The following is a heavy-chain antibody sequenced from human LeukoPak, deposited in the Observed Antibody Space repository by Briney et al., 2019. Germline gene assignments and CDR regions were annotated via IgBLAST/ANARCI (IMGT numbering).Heavy chain of an antibody. D-gene: IGHD2-21*02. CDR1: GYTFTSYG. CDR3: AREPLRGGDYV. CDR2: ISAYNGNT. Sequence: ASVKVSCKASGYTFTSYGISWVRQAPGQGLEWMGWISAYNGNTNYAQKLQGRVTMTTDTSTSTAYMEPRSLRCDDTAVYYCAREPLRGGDYVWGQGTLVTVSS. J-gene: IGHJ4*02. V-gene: IGHV1-18*01.